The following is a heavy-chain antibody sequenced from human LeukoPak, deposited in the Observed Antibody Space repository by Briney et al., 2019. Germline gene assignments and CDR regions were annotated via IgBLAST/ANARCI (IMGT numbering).Heavy chain of an antibody. CDR1: GGSISSYY. CDR2: IYYSGSA. D-gene: IGHD3-22*01. V-gene: IGHV4-59*12. CDR3: ARGRTAYYYDSGYYGMDV. J-gene: IGHJ6*02. Sequence: SSETLSLTCTVSGGSISSYYWSWIRQPPGKGLEWIGYIYYSGSANYNPSLKSRVTISVDTSKNQFSLKLSSVTAADTAVYYCARGRTAYYYDSGYYGMDVWGQGTTVTVSS.